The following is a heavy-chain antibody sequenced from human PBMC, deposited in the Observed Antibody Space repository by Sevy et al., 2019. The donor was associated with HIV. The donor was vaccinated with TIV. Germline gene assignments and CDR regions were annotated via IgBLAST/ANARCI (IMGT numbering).Heavy chain of an antibody. CDR3: AKDFTGYNGMDV. V-gene: IGHV3-30*18. CDR1: GIIFTTSG. D-gene: IGHD3-9*01. J-gene: IGHJ6*02. Sequence: GGSLRLSCAVSGIIFTTSGMHWIRQAPGKGLDWLAVISYDGRNKFYGDSVKGRFTISGDNSKNILYLQMNSLRVEDTAVYYCAKDFTGYNGMDVWGQVTMVTVSS. CDR2: ISYDGRNK.